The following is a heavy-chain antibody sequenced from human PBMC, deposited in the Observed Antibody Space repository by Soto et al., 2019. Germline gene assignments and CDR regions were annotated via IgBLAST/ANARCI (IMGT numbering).Heavy chain of an antibody. Sequence: EVPLVESGGGLVQPGRSLRLSCAASGFTFDDYAMHWVRQAPGKGLEWVSGISWNSGSIGYADSVKGRFTISRDNAKNSLYLQMNSLRAEDTALYYCAKDISEYSSSVFDYWGQGTLVTVSS. J-gene: IGHJ4*02. D-gene: IGHD6-6*01. CDR3: AKDISEYSSSVFDY. CDR1: GFTFDDYA. V-gene: IGHV3-9*01. CDR2: ISWNSGSI.